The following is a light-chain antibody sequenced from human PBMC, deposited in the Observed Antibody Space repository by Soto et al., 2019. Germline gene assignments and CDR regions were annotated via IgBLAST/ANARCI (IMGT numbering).Light chain of an antibody. V-gene: IGKV3-15*01. CDR2: GAS. J-gene: IGKJ1*01. CDR3: HQYNNWPPT. Sequence: EMVMTQSPVTLSVSPGERATLSCRASQSVSRNLAWHQQKPGQTPRLLIYGASTRVTGVPARFSGSGSGTEFTLTTISLQSEDFAVYYCHQYNNWPPTFGRGTKVEIK. CDR1: QSVSRN.